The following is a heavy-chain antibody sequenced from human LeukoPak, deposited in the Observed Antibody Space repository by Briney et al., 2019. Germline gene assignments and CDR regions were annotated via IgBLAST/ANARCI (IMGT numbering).Heavy chain of an antibody. J-gene: IGHJ4*02. CDR2: IWYDGSNK. V-gene: IGHV3-33*01. CDR3: ARSVGTLDQ. Sequence: GRSLRLSCAASGFTFSSYGMHWVRQAPGKGLEWVAVIWYDGSNKYYADSVKGRFTISRDNSKNTLYLQMNSLRAEDTAVYYCARSVGTLDQWGQGTLVTVSS. CDR1: GFTFSSYG.